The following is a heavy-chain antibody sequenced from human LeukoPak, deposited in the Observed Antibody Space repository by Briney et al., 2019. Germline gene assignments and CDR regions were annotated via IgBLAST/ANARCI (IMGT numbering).Heavy chain of an antibody. CDR2: IYHSGST. J-gene: IGHJ3*02. D-gene: IGHD1-1*01. CDR3: ARATKRQLLGAFDI. Sequence: SETLSLTCAVSGDSISISTWWTWVRQFPGRGLEWIGEIYHSGSTNYNPSLKSRVTISVDTSKNQFSLKLSSVTAADTAVYYCARATKRQLLGAFDIWGQGTMVTVSS. CDR1: GDSISISTW. V-gene: IGHV4-4*02.